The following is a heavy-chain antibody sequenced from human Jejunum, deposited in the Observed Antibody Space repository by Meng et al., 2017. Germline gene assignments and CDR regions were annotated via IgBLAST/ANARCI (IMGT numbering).Heavy chain of an antibody. CDR1: GYSFTSHW. CDR3: ARDWSNTDICSGGTCYWWFDP. D-gene: IGHD2-15*01. CDR2: INPNDGRT. V-gene: IGHV1-46*03. Sequence: QVQLVQSGAEVKKPGASLKVSCKASGYSFTSHWIHWVRQAPGQGLEWMGIINPNDGRTIYEQKFQGRVTVTRDTSTSTVYMELSSLRSEDTAVYYCARDWSNTDICSGGTCYWWFDPWGQGTLVTVSS. J-gene: IGHJ5*02.